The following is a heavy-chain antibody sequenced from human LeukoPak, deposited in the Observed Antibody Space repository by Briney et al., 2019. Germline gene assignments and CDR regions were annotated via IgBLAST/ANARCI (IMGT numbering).Heavy chain of an antibody. CDR1: GFTFSSHA. J-gene: IGHJ4*02. CDR2: IYESGQTT. Sequence: GGSLRLSCVGSGFTFSSHAMSWVRQAPEKGLEWVSGIYESGQTTHYADSVKGRFSISRDNSKDTLYLQMDSLRGEDTAIYYCAKDYRIGYSDHFDYWGQGALVTVSS. CDR3: AKDYRIGYSDHFDY. V-gene: IGHV3-23*01. D-gene: IGHD2-21*01.